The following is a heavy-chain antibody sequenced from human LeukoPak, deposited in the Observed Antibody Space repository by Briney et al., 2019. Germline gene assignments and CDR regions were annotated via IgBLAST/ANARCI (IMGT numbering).Heavy chain of an antibody. CDR3: ARDRADSSSWYEVFDY. CDR1: GYTFTSYY. CDR2: INPSGGST. D-gene: IGHD6-13*01. Sequence: ASVKVSCKASGYTFTSYYMHWVRQAPGQGLEWMGIINPSGGSTSYAQKFQGRVTMTRDMSTSTVYMELSSLRSEDTAVYHCARDRADSSSWYEVFDYWGQGTLVTVSS. J-gene: IGHJ4*02. V-gene: IGHV1-46*01.